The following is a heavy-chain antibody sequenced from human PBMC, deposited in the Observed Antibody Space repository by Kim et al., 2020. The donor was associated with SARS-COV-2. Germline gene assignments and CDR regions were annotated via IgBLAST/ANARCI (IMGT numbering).Heavy chain of an antibody. J-gene: IGHJ5*02. CDR3: AKGVKWGLRYNWFDP. Sequence: SVKGRFTISIDNSKNTLYLQMNSLRAEDTAVYYCAKGVKWGLRYNWFDPWGQGTLVTVSS. V-gene: IGHV3-23*01. D-gene: IGHD1-26*01.